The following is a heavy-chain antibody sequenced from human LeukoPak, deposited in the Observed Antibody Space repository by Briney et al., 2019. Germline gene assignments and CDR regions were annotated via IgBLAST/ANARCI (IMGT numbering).Heavy chain of an antibody. D-gene: IGHD1-1*01. J-gene: IGHJ4*02. V-gene: IGHV3-7*01. CDR1: GFTFTTYY. Sequence: PGGSLRLSCAASGFTFTTYYMTWVRQAPGKGLEWLANISQDGRTKYYADSVEGRFAISRDNAINSLFLQMNSVRAEDTAVYYCARENWSNDYWGQGTLVTVSS. CDR2: ISQDGRTK. CDR3: ARENWSNDY.